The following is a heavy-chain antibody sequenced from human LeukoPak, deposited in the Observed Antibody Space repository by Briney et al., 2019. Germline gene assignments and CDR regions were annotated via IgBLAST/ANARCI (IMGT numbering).Heavy chain of an antibody. D-gene: IGHD2-21*01. Sequence: GGSLRLSCAASGLIFARYAMNWVRQAPGKGLEWVSTISGNGGRTYYADSVKGRFTVSRDNSKNTLYLQMNSLRAADTAVYYCAKHGGAGEVDYHYGMDVWGQGTTVTVSS. CDR2: ISGNGGRT. J-gene: IGHJ6*02. V-gene: IGHV3-23*01. CDR1: GLIFARYA. CDR3: AKHGGAGEVDYHYGMDV.